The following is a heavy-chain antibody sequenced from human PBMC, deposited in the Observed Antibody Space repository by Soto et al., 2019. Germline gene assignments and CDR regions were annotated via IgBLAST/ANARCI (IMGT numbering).Heavy chain of an antibody. V-gene: IGHV3-30-3*01. Sequence: GGSLRLSCAASGFTFSSYAMHWVRQAPGKGLEWVAVISYDGSNKYYADSVKGRFTISRDNSKNTLYLQMNSLRAEDTAVYYCASPTSNIAAAGGLFDYWGQGTLVTVS. J-gene: IGHJ4*02. D-gene: IGHD6-13*01. CDR3: ASPTSNIAAAGGLFDY. CDR2: ISYDGSNK. CDR1: GFTFSSYA.